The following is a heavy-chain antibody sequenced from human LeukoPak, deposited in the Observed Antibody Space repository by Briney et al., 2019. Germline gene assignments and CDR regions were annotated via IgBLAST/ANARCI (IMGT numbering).Heavy chain of an antibody. D-gene: IGHD6-19*01. V-gene: IGHV4-31*03. CDR2: IYYSGST. J-gene: IGHJ3*02. Sequence: ASETLSLTCTVSGGSISSGGYYWSWIRQHPGKGLEWIGYIYYSGSTYYNPSLKSRVTISVDTSKKQFSLKLTSVTAADTAVYYCARPGYSSPGFDIWGQGTMVTVSS. CDR3: ARPGYSSPGFDI. CDR1: GGSISSGGYY.